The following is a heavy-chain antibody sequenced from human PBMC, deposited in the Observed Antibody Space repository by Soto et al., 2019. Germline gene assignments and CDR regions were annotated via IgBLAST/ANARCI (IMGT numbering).Heavy chain of an antibody. CDR2: MNPNSGNT. V-gene: IGHV1-8*02. CDR1: GYTFTSYD. Sequence: ASVKVSCKASGYTFTSYDINWVRQATGQGLEWMGWMNPNSGNTGYAQKFQGRVTMTRNTSISTAYMELSSLRSEDTAVYYCARDPIKPIVGATTWFDPWGQGTLVTVSS. J-gene: IGHJ5*02. D-gene: IGHD1-26*01. CDR3: ARDPIKPIVGATTWFDP.